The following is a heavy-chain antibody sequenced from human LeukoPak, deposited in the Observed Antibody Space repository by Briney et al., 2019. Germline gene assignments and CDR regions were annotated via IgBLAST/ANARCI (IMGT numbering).Heavy chain of an antibody. Sequence: SETLSLTCTVSGYSISSGYYWGWIRQPPGKGLEWIGSIYHSESTYYNPSLKSRVTISVDTSKNQFSLKLSSVTAADTAVYYCARDGYDYVWGSYRFAFDYWGQGTLVTVSS. CDR1: GYSISSGYY. V-gene: IGHV4-38-2*02. D-gene: IGHD3-16*02. CDR2: IYHSEST. J-gene: IGHJ4*02. CDR3: ARDGYDYVWGSYRFAFDY.